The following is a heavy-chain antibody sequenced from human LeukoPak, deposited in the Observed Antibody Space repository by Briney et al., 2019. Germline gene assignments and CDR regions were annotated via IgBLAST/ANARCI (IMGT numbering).Heavy chain of an antibody. CDR2: ISAYNGNT. CDR1: GYTFTSYG. V-gene: IGHV1-18*01. J-gene: IGHJ4*02. CDR3: ARANIVLMVYGNYFDY. D-gene: IGHD2-8*01. Sequence: ASVKVSCKASGYTFTSYGISWVRQVPGQGLEWMGWISAYNGNTNYAQKLQGRVTMTTDTSTSTAYMELRSLRSDDTAVYYCARANIVLMVYGNYFDYWGQGTLVTVSS.